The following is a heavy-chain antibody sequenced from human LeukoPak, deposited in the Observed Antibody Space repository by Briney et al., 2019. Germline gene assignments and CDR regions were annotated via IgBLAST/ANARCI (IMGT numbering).Heavy chain of an antibody. D-gene: IGHD2-2*01. J-gene: IGHJ4*02. CDR1: GYTFSDYV. V-gene: IGHV3-23*01. CDR3: AKDREGSAARVYDY. Sequence: GGSLRLSCAASGYTFSDYVLIWVRQAPGRGLEWVSAITGSGGTTSYADSVKGRFTISRDNSRNTLYLQMNSLRAEDAAVYYCAKDREGSAARVYDYWGQGALVTVSS. CDR2: ITGSGGTT.